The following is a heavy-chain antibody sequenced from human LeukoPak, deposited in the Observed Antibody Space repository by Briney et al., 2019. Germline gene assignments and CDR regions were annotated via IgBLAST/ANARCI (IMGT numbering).Heavy chain of an antibody. Sequence: SETLSLTCTVSGGSISSSSYYWGWIRQPPGKGLEWIGSIYYSGCTYYNPSLKSRVTISVDTSKNQFSLKLSSVTAADTAVYYCATGDYIYYFDYWGQGTLVTVFS. J-gene: IGHJ4*02. CDR2: IYYSGCT. CDR1: GGSISSSSYY. V-gene: IGHV4-39*01. D-gene: IGHD4-17*01. CDR3: ATGDYIYYFDY.